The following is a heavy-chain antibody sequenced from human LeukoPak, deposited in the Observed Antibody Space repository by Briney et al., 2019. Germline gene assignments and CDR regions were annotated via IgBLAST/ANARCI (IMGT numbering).Heavy chain of an antibody. J-gene: IGHJ6*04. CDR1: GFTFTNNW. CDR3: ARGRIAVAGTDV. Sequence: PGGSLRLSCAASGFTFTNNWMTWVRQAPGKGLEWAANIKQDGSENHYVDSVKGRFTISRDNAKNSLYLQMNSLRAKDTAVYYCARGRIAVAGTDVWGKGTTVTVSS. CDR2: IKQDGSEN. D-gene: IGHD6-19*01. V-gene: IGHV3-7*01.